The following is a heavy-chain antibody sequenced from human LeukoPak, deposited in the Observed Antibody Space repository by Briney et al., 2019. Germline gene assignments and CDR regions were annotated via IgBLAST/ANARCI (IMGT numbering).Heavy chain of an antibody. V-gene: IGHV4-39*01. Sequence: SETLSLTCTVSGGSISSSSYYWGWIRQPPGKGLEWIGSIYYSGSTSYNPSLKSRVTISVDTSKNQFSLKLSSVTAADTAVYYCARQLRGAFDIWGQGTMVTVSS. CDR2: IYYSGST. CDR1: GGSISSSSYY. D-gene: IGHD4-17*01. J-gene: IGHJ3*02. CDR3: ARQLRGAFDI.